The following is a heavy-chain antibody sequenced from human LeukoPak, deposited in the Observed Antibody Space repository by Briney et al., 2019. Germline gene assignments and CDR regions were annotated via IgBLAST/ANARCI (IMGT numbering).Heavy chain of an antibody. CDR1: GGSISGSNYY. D-gene: IGHD3-16*01. CDR2: INHSGST. CDR3: ARDGGGGLTYYFDN. Sequence: SETLSLTCTVSGGSISGSNYYWAWIRQPPGKGLEWIGEINHSGSTNYNPSLKSRVTISVDTSKNQFSLKLSSVTAEDTAVYYCARDGGGGLTYYFDNWGQGTLVTVSS. V-gene: IGHV4-39*07. J-gene: IGHJ4*02.